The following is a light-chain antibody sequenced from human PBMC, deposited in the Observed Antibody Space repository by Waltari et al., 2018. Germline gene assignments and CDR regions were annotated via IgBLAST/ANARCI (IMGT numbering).Light chain of an antibody. CDR2: VNSYGSH. Sequence: QLVLTQSPSAPASLGASIKLTCTLSSGHSNHLIAWPHPQPPEKGPRYLMKVNSYGSHSRGDGIPDRFSGSSSGAERYLTISSLQSEDEADYYCQTRGHGTWVFGGGTKLTVL. CDR1: SGHSNHL. CDR3: QTRGHGTWV. J-gene: IGLJ3*02. V-gene: IGLV4-69*01.